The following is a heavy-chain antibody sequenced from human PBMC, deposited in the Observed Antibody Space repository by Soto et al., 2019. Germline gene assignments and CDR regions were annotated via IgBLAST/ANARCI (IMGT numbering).Heavy chain of an antibody. CDR2: IYSGGST. CDR3: AGSVSSCSGGSCYYYPYYFDY. Sequence: EVQLVETGGGLIQPGGSLRLSCAASGFTVSSNYMSWVRQAPGKGLEWVSVIYSGGSTYYADSVKGRFTISRDNSKNTLYLQMNSLRAEDTAVYYCAGSVSSCSGGSCYYYPYYFDYWGQGTLVTVSS. J-gene: IGHJ4*02. D-gene: IGHD2-15*01. V-gene: IGHV3-53*02. CDR1: GFTVSSNY.